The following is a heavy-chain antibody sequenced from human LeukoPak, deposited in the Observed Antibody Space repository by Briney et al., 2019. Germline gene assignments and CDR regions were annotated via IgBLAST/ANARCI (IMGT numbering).Heavy chain of an antibody. V-gene: IGHV3-7*01. Sequence: GGSLRLSCAASGFPLTSYWMTWVRQAPGKGLEWVANINQDGSQKYYVDSVKGCFTISRDNAKNSLYLQMNSLRAEDTAVYYCARPSPNYFGSGSYYRADYWGQGTLLTVSS. J-gene: IGHJ4*02. CDR3: ARPSPNYFGSGSYYRADY. CDR2: INQDGSQK. D-gene: IGHD3-10*01. CDR1: GFPLTSYW.